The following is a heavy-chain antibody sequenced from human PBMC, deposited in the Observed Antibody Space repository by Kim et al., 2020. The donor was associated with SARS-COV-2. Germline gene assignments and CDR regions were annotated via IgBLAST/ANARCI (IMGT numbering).Heavy chain of an antibody. D-gene: IGHD2-15*01. CDR2: VYYTGST. J-gene: IGHJ6*02. CDR3: ARHYCTRGSCYHYYGMDI. V-gene: IGHV4-59*01. Sequence: SETLSLTCTVSGDSISSYYWTWIRQPPGKRLEWIGYVYYTGSTNYNPSLKSRVTISVDTSKNQFSLKLSSVTAADTAVYYCARHYCTRGSCYHYYGMDIWCQGTTVTVSS. CDR1: GDSISSYY.